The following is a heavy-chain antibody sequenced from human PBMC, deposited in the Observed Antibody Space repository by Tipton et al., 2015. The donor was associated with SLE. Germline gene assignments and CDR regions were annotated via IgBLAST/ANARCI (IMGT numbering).Heavy chain of an antibody. V-gene: IGHV4-39*07. CDR1: GGSISRSSDY. CDR2: INYSGST. J-gene: IGHJ4*02. CDR3: ARRGSTYGFDY. D-gene: IGHD5-18*01. Sequence: TLSLTCTVSGGSISRSSDYWGWIRQPPGKGLEWIGSINYSGSTYYNPSLKSRVTISVDTSKNQFSLKLSSVTAADTAAYYCARRGSTYGFDYWGQGTLVTVSS.